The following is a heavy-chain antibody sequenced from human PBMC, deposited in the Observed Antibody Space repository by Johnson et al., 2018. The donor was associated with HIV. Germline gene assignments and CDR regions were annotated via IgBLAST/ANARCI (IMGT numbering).Heavy chain of an antibody. V-gene: IGHV3-20*04. CDR2: INCNGGST. CDR3: AKTYYYDSSGSRAFDI. J-gene: IGHJ3*02. CDR1: GFSFDDYG. Sequence: VQLVESGGGVARPGGSLRLSCTASGFSFDDYGMSWVRQVPGKGLEWVSGINCNGGSTGYGDSAQGRFTISRDNAKNSLYLQMNSLRADDTAVYYCAKTYYYDSSGSRAFDIWGQGTMVTVSS. D-gene: IGHD3-22*01.